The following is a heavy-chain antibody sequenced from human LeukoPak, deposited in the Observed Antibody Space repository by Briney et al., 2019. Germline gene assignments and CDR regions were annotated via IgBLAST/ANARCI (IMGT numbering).Heavy chain of an antibody. J-gene: IGHJ6*02. CDR1: GGSFSGYY. Sequence: PSETLSLTCAVYGGSFSGYYWSWIRKPPGKGLEWIGEFNHSGSTNYNPSLKRRVTISVDTSKNQFSLKLSSVTAADTAVYYCARISGYNFYYYYGMDVWGQGTTVTVSS. CDR2: FNHSGST. V-gene: IGHV4-34*01. CDR3: ARISGYNFYYYYGMDV. D-gene: IGHD5-12*01.